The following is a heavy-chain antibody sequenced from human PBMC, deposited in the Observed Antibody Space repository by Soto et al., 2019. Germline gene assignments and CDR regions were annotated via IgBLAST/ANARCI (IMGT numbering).Heavy chain of an antibody. Sequence: QVQLQESGPGLVKPSQTLSLTCSVSGDSISRYGFYWSWIHQRPVKGLEWIGYISYNGNPYFNPSLRSRATISLDTSKNQFSLRLISVTAADTAVYYCATRGITLYHFDSWGQGTLVTVSS. CDR1: GDSISRYGFY. CDR3: ATRGITLYHFDS. D-gene: IGHD3-10*01. J-gene: IGHJ4*02. CDR2: ISYNGNP. V-gene: IGHV4-31*03.